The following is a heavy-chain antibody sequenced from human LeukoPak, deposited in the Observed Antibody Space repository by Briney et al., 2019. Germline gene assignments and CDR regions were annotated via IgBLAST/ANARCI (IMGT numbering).Heavy chain of an antibody. Sequence: PGGSLRFSCAASGCTFSTYNMNWVRQAPGKGLEWVSSITSSSSYIYYADSVKGRFTISRDNAKNSLYLQMNSLRAEDTAVYYCARSLRPRQWLVNDWFDPWGQGTLVTVSS. CDR3: ARSLRPRQWLVNDWFDP. V-gene: IGHV3-21*01. CDR2: ITSSSSYI. D-gene: IGHD6-19*01. CDR1: GCTFSTYN. J-gene: IGHJ5*02.